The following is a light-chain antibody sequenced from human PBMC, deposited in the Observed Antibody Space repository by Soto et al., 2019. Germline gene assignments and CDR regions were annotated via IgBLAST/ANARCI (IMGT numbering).Light chain of an antibody. CDR1: SSDVGGYNY. V-gene: IGLV2-14*01. CDR3: SSYTSSSGV. J-gene: IGLJ2*01. Sequence: QSALTQPASVSGSPGQSITISCTGTSSDVGGYNYVSWYQQHPGKAPKLMIYDVSNRPSGVSNRFSGSKSGNTASLTISGLQAEDEADYYCSSYTSSSGVFGGGTKSPS. CDR2: DVS.